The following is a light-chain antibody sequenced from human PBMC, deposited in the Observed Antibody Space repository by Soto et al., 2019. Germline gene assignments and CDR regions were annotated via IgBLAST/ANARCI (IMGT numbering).Light chain of an antibody. J-gene: IGKJ3*01. Sequence: DIVMTQSPLSLPVTPGEPASISCRSSQSLLHSNGYNYLDWYLQKPGQSPQLLIYLGSNRASGVPDRLTGXGSGQDFTMKISRVEAEDVGVYYCMQALQTPRFGPGTKVDIK. CDR3: MQALQTPR. CDR2: LGS. V-gene: IGKV2-28*01. CDR1: QSLLHSNGYNY.